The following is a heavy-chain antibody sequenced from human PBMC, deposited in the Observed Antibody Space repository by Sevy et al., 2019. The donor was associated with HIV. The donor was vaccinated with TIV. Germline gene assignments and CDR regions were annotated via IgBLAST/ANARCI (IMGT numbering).Heavy chain of an antibody. CDR2: IIPILGIP. J-gene: IGHJ6*03. V-gene: IGHV1-69*04. CDR3: ARVFDVPTGQGDSYYFFMDV. D-gene: IGHD3-9*01. CDR1: GGTFSSHG. Sequence: ASVKVSCKASGGTFSSHGISWVRQAPGQGLEWMGTIIPILGIPKYTQRSQGRVTITADKSTSTAYMEVTSLNSEDTAVYYCARVFDVPTGQGDSYYFFMDVWGKGTTVTVSS.